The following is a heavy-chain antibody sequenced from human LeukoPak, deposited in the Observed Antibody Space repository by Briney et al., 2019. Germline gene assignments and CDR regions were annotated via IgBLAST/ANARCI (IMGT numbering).Heavy chain of an antibody. CDR2: INHSGST. CDR3: ARGNFDY. V-gene: IGHV4-34*01. J-gene: IGHJ4*02. CDR1: GGSFSGYY. D-gene: IGHD5-24*01. Sequence: SETLSLTCAVYGGSFSGYYWSWIRQPPGKGLEWIGEINHSGSTNYNPSLKSRVTISVDTSKNQFSLKLSSVTAADTAVYYCARGNFDYWGQGTLVTVSS.